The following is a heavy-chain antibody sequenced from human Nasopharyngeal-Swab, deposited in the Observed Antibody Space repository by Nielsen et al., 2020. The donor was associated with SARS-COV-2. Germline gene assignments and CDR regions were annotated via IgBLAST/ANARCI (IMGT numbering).Heavy chain of an antibody. V-gene: IGHV3-23*01. CDR3: AKSSTIFGVVTSYYFDY. Sequence: GESLKISCAASGFTFSSYAMSWVRQAPGKGLEWVSAISGSGGSTYYADSVKGRFTISRDNSKNTLYLQMNSLRAEDTAVYYCAKSSTIFGVVTSYYFDYWGQGTLVTVSS. CDR2: ISGSGGST. D-gene: IGHD3-3*01. CDR1: GFTFSSYA. J-gene: IGHJ4*02.